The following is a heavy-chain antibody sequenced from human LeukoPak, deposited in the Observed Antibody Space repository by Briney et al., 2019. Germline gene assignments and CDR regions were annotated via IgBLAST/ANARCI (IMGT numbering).Heavy chain of an antibody. CDR2: ITTNGGST. J-gene: IGHJ4*02. D-gene: IGHD2-21*02. V-gene: IGHV3-64*01. CDR3: ARGKGVYCGGDCSALDY. Sequence: GGSLRLSCAASGFTCSDYAMHWVRQAPGKGLEYVSAITTNGGSTYYANSVKGRFTISRDNSKNTPYLQMGSLGAEDMAVYYCARGKGVYCGGDCSALDYWGQGTLVTVSS. CDR1: GFTCSDYA.